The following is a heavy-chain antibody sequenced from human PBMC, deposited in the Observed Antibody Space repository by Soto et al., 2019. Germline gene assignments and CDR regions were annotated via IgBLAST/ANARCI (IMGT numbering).Heavy chain of an antibody. D-gene: IGHD5-18*01. J-gene: IGHJ4*02. CDR2: IYSDDNK. Sequence: QITLKESGPSLVKPTQTLTLTCTFSGFSLSTSGVGVGWIRQPPGKALEWLAIIYSDDNKRYSASLQGRLTITKDTSKNQVVLTMTDMDPVDTATYYCAHRGAVGYGLFDYWGQGTLVTVSS. CDR1: GFSLSTSGVG. V-gene: IGHV2-5*02. CDR3: AHRGAVGYGLFDY.